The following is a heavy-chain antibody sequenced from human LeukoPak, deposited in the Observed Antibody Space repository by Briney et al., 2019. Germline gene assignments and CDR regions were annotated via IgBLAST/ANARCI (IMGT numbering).Heavy chain of an antibody. J-gene: IGHJ3*01. D-gene: IGHD3-22*01. CDR1: GFTFTNNF. CDR2: IKQDGSET. Sequence: GGSLRLSWAASGFTFTNNFMSWVRQVPGKGLEWVANIKQDGSETTYADSVRGRCTISRDNSKNTLYVQMNSLRVEDTAVYYCARGLFLSGYLDAFDLWGQGTVVTVSS. V-gene: IGHV3-7*03. CDR3: ARGLFLSGYLDAFDL.